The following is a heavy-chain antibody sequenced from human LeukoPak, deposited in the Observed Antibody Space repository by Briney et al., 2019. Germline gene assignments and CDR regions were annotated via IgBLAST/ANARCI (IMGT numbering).Heavy chain of an antibody. J-gene: IGHJ4*02. V-gene: IGHV3-30*03. CDR1: GFTFSSYG. Sequence: GRSLRLSCAASGFTFSSYGMHWVRQGPGKGLEWVAVISYDGSNKYYADSVKGRITISRDNSKNTLYLQMSSLRAEDTAVYYCARDIKDYWGQGTLVTVSS. CDR2: ISYDGSNK. CDR3: ARDIKDY. D-gene: IGHD1-14*01.